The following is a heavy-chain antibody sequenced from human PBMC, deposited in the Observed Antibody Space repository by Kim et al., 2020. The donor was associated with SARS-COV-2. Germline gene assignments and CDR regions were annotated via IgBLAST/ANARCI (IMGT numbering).Heavy chain of an antibody. CDR2: IYYSGST. CDR1: GGSISSYY. V-gene: IGHV4-59*13. CDR3: ARERYSSSFFDY. Sequence: SETLSLTCTVSGGSISSYYWSWIRQPPGKGLEWIAYIYYSGSTNYNPALKSRVTISLETSKNQFSLKLSSVTAADTAVYYCARERYSSSFFDYWGQGTLRTVSS. D-gene: IGHD6-6*01. J-gene: IGHJ4*02.